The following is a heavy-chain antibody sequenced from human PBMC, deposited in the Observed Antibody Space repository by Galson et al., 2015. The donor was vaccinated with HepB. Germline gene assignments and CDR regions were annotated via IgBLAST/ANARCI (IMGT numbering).Heavy chain of an antibody. CDR1: GFTFSSYS. CDR2: ISSSSSYI. D-gene: IGHD3-10*01. CDR3: ARAPLGLWFGELQPYYFDY. J-gene: IGHJ4*02. V-gene: IGHV3-21*01. Sequence: SLRLSCAASGFTFSSYSMNWVRQAPGKGLEWVSSISSSSSYIYYADSVKGRFTISRDNAKNSLYLQMNSLRAEDTAAYYCARAPLGLWFGELQPYYFDYWGQGTLVTVSS.